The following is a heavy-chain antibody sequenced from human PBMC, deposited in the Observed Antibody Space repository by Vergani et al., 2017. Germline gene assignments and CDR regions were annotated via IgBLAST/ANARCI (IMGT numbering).Heavy chain of an antibody. D-gene: IGHD3-3*01. CDR3: ARATYDFWSGYPHHYYYFDY. CDR2: ISAYNGNT. J-gene: IGHJ4*02. CDR1: GYTFTSYG. Sequence: QVQLVQSGAEVKKPGASVKVSCKASGYTFTSYGISWVRQAPGQGLEWTGWISAYNGNTNYAQKLQGRVTMTTDTSTSTAYMELRSLRSDDTAVYYCARATYDFWSGYPHHYYYFDYWGQGTLVTVSS. V-gene: IGHV1-18*04.